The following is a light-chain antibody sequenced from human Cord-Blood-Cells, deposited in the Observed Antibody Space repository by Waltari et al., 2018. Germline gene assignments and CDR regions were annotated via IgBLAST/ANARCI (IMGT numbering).Light chain of an antibody. J-gene: IGKJ1*01. CDR1: QGVSSRY. V-gene: IGKV3-20*01. CDR2: GAS. Sequence: EIVLTQSPGTLSLSPGERATLSCRASQGVSSRYLTWYQQNPVQAPRLLIYGASSRATGIPDRFSGSGSGTDFTLTISRLGPEDFAVYYCQQYGSSPWTSGQGTKVEIK. CDR3: QQYGSSPWT.